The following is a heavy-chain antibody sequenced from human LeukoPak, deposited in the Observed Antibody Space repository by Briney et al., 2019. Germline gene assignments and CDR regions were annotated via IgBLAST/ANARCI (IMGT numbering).Heavy chain of an antibody. CDR3: ARVGGSNAFDI. CDR1: GFTFSSYW. V-gene: IGHV3-7*02. D-gene: IGHD1-26*01. CDR2: IKQDGSEK. Sequence: PGGSLRLSCAASGFTFSSYWMSWVRQAPGKGLEWVANIKQDGSEKYYVDSVRGRFTISRDNAKNTLSLQMNSLRAEDAAVYYCARVGGSNAFDIWGQGTMVIVSS. J-gene: IGHJ3*02.